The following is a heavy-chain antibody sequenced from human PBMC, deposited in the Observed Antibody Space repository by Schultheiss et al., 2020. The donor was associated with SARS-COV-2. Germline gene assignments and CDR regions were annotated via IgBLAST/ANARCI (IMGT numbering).Heavy chain of an antibody. J-gene: IGHJ5*02. Sequence: GGSLRLSCKASGYTFTSYGISWVRQAPGQGLEWMGWISAYNGNTNYAQKLQGRVTMTTDTSTSTAYMELRSLRSDDTAVYYCARDYGDYPIWFDPWGQGTLVTVSS. CDR2: ISAYNGNT. CDR3: ARDYGDYPIWFDP. CDR1: GYTFTSYG. V-gene: IGHV1-18*04. D-gene: IGHD4-17*01.